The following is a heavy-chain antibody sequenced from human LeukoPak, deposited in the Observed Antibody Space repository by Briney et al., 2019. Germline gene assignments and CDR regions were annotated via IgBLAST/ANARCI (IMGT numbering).Heavy chain of an antibody. CDR2: ISASGDVT. Sequence: GGSLRLSCAASEFTFSKFPMGWVRQAPGRGLEWVSAISASGDVTFHADSVRGRFTISGDNSKSTLFLQMNDLRVEDTAKFYCAKSLFTSATGTGRAFHIWGQGTMVSVSS. V-gene: IGHV3-23*01. D-gene: IGHD1-1*01. CDR3: AKSLFTSATGTGRAFHI. J-gene: IGHJ3*02. CDR1: EFTFSKFP.